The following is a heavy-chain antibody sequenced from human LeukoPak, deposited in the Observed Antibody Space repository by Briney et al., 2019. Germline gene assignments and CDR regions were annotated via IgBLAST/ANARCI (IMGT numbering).Heavy chain of an antibody. J-gene: IGHJ6*03. Sequence: GGSLRLSCAASGFTFRAYGMHWARQAPGKGLEWVAYLQYDGSNKQYADSVKGRFSISRDNSKNILYLQMNSLRAEDTAVYYCAKDRCSNGIGCYYYYMDVWGKGTTVTISS. CDR2: LQYDGSNK. D-gene: IGHD2-8*01. V-gene: IGHV3-30*02. CDR1: GFTFRAYG. CDR3: AKDRCSNGIGCYYYYMDV.